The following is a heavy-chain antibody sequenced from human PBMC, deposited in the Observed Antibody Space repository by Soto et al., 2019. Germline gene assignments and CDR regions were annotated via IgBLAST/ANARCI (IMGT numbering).Heavy chain of an antibody. CDR1: GGSISSGDYY. CDR2: IYYSGST. D-gene: IGHD5-12*01. V-gene: IGHV4-30-4*02. J-gene: IGHJ5*02. Sequence: SETLSLTCTVSGGSISSGDYYWSWIRQPPGKGLEWIGYIYYSGSTYYNTSLKSRVTISVDTSKNQFSLKLSSVTAADTAVYYCARVGSGYSIGWFDPWGQGTLVTVSS. CDR3: ARVGSGYSIGWFDP.